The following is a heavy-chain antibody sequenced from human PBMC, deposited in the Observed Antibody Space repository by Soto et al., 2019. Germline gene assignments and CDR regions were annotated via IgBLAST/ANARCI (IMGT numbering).Heavy chain of an antibody. D-gene: IGHD6-6*01. J-gene: IGHJ5*02. CDR1: GYTFTSYH. CDR2: MNPNSGNT. CDR3: ARGHISSTKNWLDP. Sequence: QVQLVQSGAEVKKPGASVKVSCKGSGYTFTSYHINWVRQATGQGLEWVGWMNPNSGNTGYAQTLQGRVTMTWDTHISTDYMELSSLSFEDTAMYYCARGHISSTKNWLDPWGQGSLVTVCS. V-gene: IGHV1-8*01.